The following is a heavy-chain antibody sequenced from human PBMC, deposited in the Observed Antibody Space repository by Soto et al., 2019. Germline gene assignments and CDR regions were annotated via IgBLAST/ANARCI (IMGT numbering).Heavy chain of an antibody. V-gene: IGHV3-15*01. Sequence: PGGSLRLSCAASGFNLNNAWVSWVRQAPGKXLEWIGHIKSETDSGTTDYAAPVKGRFTISRDGSDNTLYLQMNSLKTEDTALYYRTTPVLMVYATAPASNFDVWGQGTMVTVSS. J-gene: IGHJ3*01. CDR2: IKSETDSGTT. CDR1: GFNLNNAW. D-gene: IGHD2-8*01. CDR3: TTPVLMVYATAPASNFDV.